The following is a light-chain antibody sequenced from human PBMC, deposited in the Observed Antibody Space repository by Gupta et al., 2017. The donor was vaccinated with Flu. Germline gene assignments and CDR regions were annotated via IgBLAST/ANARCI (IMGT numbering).Light chain of an antibody. CDR1: NIGSET. V-gene: IGLV3-21*02. CDR3: QVWDTASDHWL. Sequence: SFILTQPPSVSVAPGQTASIACGGNNIGSETVHWYQQKPGQAPVLVLYDDDFRPSGIPERFSGSNSGNTATLTIRRVEAGDEADYYCQVWDTASDHWLFDAGTTLTVV. CDR2: DDD. J-gene: IGLJ3*02.